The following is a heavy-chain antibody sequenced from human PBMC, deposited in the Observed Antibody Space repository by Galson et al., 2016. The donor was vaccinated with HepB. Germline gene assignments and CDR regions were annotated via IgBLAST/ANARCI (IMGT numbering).Heavy chain of an antibody. CDR1: GASSDSSNW. CDR3: ARDGAVAGTIDP. V-gene: IGHV4-4*02. J-gene: IGHJ5*02. D-gene: IGHD6-19*01. CDR2: IHHGRGI. Sequence: SETLSLTCGVSGASSDSSNWWNWVRQPPGKRLEWIGDIHHGRGINYNPSLTSRVTISLDKSTHQVSLRLYSVTAADTAVYYCARDGAVAGTIDPWGQGTLVTVSS.